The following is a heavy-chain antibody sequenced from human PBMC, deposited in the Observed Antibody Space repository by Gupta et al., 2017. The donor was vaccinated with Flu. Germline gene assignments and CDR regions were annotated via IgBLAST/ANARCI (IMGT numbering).Heavy chain of an antibody. Sequence: EVQLVESGGGLVKPGGSLGPPGAASGFPLVTYSVTWVRQAPGKGLEWVSSISSSSSYIYYADSVKGRFTISRDNAKNSLYLQMNSLRAEDTAVYYCARAWAAGGTGSYFDYWGQGTLVTVSS. D-gene: IGHD6-13*01. CDR1: GFPLVTYS. CDR3: ARAWAAGGTGSYFDY. V-gene: IGHV3-21*01. CDR2: ISSSSSYI. J-gene: IGHJ4*02.